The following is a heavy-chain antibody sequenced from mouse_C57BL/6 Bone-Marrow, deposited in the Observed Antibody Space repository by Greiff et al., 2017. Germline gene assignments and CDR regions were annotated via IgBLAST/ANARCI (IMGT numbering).Heavy chain of an antibody. Sequence: EVKLQESGPGLVKPSQSLSLTCSVTGYSITSGYYWNWIRQFPGNKLEWMGYISYDGSNNSNPSLNNRISITRDTSKNQFFLKLNSVTTEDTATYYCARGYYGNQRYFDVWGTGTTVTVSS. D-gene: IGHD2-1*01. V-gene: IGHV3-6*01. CDR2: ISYDGSN. CDR3: ARGYYGNQRYFDV. CDR1: GYSITSGYY. J-gene: IGHJ1*03.